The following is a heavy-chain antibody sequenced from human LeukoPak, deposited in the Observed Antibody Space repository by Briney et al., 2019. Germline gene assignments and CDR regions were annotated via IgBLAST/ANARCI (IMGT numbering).Heavy chain of an antibody. CDR3: ARDRGDGYNYFDY. CDR2: IIPILGIA. J-gene: IGHJ4*02. D-gene: IGHD5-24*01. Sequence: SVKVSCKASGGTFSSYTISWVRQAPGQGLEWMGRIIPILGIANYAQKFQGRVTITSDKSTSTAYMELSSLRSEDTAVYYRARDRGDGYNYFDYWGQGTLVTVSS. V-gene: IGHV1-69*04. CDR1: GGTFSSYT.